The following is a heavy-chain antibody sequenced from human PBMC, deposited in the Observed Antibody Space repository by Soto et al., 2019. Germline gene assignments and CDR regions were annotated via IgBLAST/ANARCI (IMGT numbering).Heavy chain of an antibody. V-gene: IGHV4-31*03. CDR2: IDYSGST. CDR3: ATTEVKPRDYYMDV. CDR1: GGSISSGGYY. Sequence: QVQLQESGPGLVKPSQTLSLTCTVSGGSISSGGYYWSWIRQHPGKGLEWIGYIDYSGSTYYNPSLKSRVTISVDTSKNQFSLKLSSVTAADTAVYYCATTEVKPRDYYMDVWGKGTTVTVSS. J-gene: IGHJ6*03.